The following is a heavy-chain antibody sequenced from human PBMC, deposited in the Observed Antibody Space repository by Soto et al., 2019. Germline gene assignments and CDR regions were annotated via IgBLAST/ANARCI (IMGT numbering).Heavy chain of an antibody. V-gene: IGHV4-31*01. Sequence: QVQLQESGPGLVKPSQTLSLTCTVSGVSISSGGYYWSWIRQHPGKGLEWIGYIYYTGSTYYNPSLKSXXXXXXXXXXXXXXXXXXXXXXXDTAVYYCARGSQLERDAFDIWGQGTMVTVSS. CDR3: ARGSQLERDAFDI. CDR2: IYYTGST. CDR1: GVSISSGGYY. J-gene: IGHJ3*02. D-gene: IGHD1-1*01.